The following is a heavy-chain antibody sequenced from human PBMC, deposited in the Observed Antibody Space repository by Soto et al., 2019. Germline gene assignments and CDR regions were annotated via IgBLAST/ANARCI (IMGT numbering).Heavy chain of an antibody. CDR2: IKSKTDGGTT. Sequence: SVSNAWMNWVRQAPGKGLEWVGRIKSKTDGGTTDYAAPVKGRFTISRDDSKNTLYLQMNSLKTEDTALYYCTTLLDYYDSSGFADYWGQGTLVTVSS. V-gene: IGHV3-15*07. CDR1: SVSNAW. CDR3: TTLLDYYDSSGFADY. J-gene: IGHJ4*02. D-gene: IGHD3-22*01.